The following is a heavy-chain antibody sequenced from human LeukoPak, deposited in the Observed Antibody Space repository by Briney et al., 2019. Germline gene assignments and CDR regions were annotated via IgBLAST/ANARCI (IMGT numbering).Heavy chain of an antibody. J-gene: IGHJ3*01. Sequence: GSLRLSCAASGFTFSSFAMSWVRQAPGKGLEWIGEISHTGSTKYNPSLKSRVTISIDYSKNQFSLRLSSVTAADTAVYYCARLLVYNRNPRAFDVWGQGTMVAVS. D-gene: IGHD1-14*01. V-gene: IGHV4-4*02. CDR1: GFTFSSFAM. CDR3: ARLLVYNRNPRAFDV. CDR2: ISHTGST.